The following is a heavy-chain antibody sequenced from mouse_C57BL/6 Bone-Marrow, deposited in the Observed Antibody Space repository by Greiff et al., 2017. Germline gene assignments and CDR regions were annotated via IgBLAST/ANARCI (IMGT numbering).Heavy chain of an antibody. D-gene: IGHD1-1*01. CDR2: ISSGGDYI. V-gene: IGHV5-9-1*02. Sequence: EVKLMESGAGLVKPGGSLKLSCAASGFTFSSYAMSWVRQTPGTRLEWVAYISSGGDYIYYEDTVKGSFTISRDNARNTLYLQMSSLKSEDTAMYYWTRYYYGNSHWYFDVWGKGTTVTGSS. J-gene: IGHJ1*03. CDR1: GFTFSSYA. CDR3: TRYYYGNSHWYFDV.